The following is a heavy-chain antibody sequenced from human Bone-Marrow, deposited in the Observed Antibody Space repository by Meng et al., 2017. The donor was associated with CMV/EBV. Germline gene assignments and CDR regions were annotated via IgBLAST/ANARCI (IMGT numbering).Heavy chain of an antibody. V-gene: IGHV3-13*01. CDR1: GSTFSSYD. J-gene: IGHJ4*02. CDR2: IGTAGDT. Sequence: GESLKISCAASGSTFSSYDMHWVRQATGKGLEWVSAIGTAGDTYYPGSVKGRFTISRENAKNSLYLQMNSLRAGDTAVYYCARESGDYDAFDYWGQGTLVTVSS. CDR3: ARESGDYDAFDY. D-gene: IGHD4-17*01.